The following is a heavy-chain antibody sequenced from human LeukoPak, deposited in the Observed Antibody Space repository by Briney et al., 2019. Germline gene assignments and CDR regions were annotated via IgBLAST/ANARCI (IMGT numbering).Heavy chain of an antibody. CDR2: IHHSGIT. Sequence: PSETLSLTCTVSDYSISNTYYWGWIRQPPGKGLEWIGNIHHSGITNYNPSLKSRVSISIDTSKNQFSLKLTSLRAADTAVYYCAREGPIQFLEQIDFWGQGSLVTVSS. D-gene: IGHD3-3*01. V-gene: IGHV4-38-2*02. CDR3: AREGPIQFLEQIDF. J-gene: IGHJ4*02. CDR1: DYSISNTYY.